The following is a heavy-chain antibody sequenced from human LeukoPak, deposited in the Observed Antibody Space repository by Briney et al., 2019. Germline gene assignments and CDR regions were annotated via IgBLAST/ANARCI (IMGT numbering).Heavy chain of an antibody. CDR3: AKVPLALVGATYYFEY. J-gene: IGHJ4*02. V-gene: IGHV3-30*02. D-gene: IGHD1-26*01. CDR2: IRYDGSNK. CDR1: GFTFSSYG. Sequence: GGSLRLSCAASGFTFSSYGMHWVRQAPGKGLEWVAFIRYDGSNKYYADSVKGRFTISRDNSKNTLYLQMNSLRAEDTAVYYCAKVPLALVGATYYFEYWGQGTLVTVSS.